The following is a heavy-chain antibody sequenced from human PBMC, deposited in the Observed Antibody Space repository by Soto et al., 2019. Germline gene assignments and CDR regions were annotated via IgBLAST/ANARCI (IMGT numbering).Heavy chain of an antibody. CDR2: MNPNSGNT. J-gene: IGHJ6*03. D-gene: IGHD3-10*01. Sequence: ASVKVSCKASGYTFTSYDINWVRQATGQGLEWMGWMNPNSGNTGYAQKFQGRVTMTRNTSISTAYMELSSLRSEDTAVYYCARTGRLLWFDDYYYYYMDVWGKGTTVTVSS. CDR1: GYTFTSYD. V-gene: IGHV1-8*01. CDR3: ARTGRLLWFDDYYYYYMDV.